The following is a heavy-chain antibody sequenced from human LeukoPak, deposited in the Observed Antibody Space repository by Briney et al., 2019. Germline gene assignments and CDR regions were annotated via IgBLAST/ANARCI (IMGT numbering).Heavy chain of an antibody. D-gene: IGHD6-19*01. CDR1: GYTFTSYA. V-gene: IGHV1-18*01. Sequence: ASVKVSCKASGYTFTSYAISWVRQAPGQGLDWMGWISLYNPKTSYAQKFQGRVTMTTDTSTSTAYTELRSLRSDDTAVYYCARLGVAGDPSSAEYFQHWGQGTLLTVSS. CDR3: ARLGVAGDPSSAEYFQH. CDR2: ISLYNPKT. J-gene: IGHJ1*01.